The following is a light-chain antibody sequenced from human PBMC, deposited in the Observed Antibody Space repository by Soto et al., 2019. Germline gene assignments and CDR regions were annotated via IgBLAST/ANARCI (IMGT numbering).Light chain of an antibody. CDR3: QQYGSSPRT. CDR2: DAS. J-gene: IGKJ1*01. V-gene: IGKV3-20*01. CDR1: QSVSSSY. Sequence: ETVLTQSPGTLSLSPGERATLSCRASQSVSSSYFAWYQQKPGQAPRLLIYDASSRATGIPDRFSGSGSGTDFTLTISRLEPEDFAVYYCQQYGSSPRTFAQGTKVDIK.